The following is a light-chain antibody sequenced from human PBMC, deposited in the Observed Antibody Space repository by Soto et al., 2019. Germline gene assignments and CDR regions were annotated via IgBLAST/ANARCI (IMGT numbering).Light chain of an antibody. CDR2: KAS. Sequence: GDRVTITCRASQRMTSWLAWYQQKPGKAPKLLIYKASSLESGVPSRFSGSGYGKEFTLTINSLQPEDVATYYCQQLNIYPLTFGPGTKVDI. V-gene: IGKV1-5*03. J-gene: IGKJ3*01. CDR3: QQLNIYPLT. CDR1: QRMTSW.